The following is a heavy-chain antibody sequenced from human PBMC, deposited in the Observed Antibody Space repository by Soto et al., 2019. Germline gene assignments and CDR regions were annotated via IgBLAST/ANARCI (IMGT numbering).Heavy chain of an antibody. D-gene: IGHD6-13*01. J-gene: IGHJ4*02. Sequence: GGSLRLSCAASGFTFSAYNMNWVRQAPGKGLEWPSYISSDSSTKYYADSVKGRFSISRDNAKKSVYLHMNSLRDEDTAVYYCAREIAAADFDYWGQGTLVTVSS. CDR2: ISSDSSTK. CDR1: GFTFSAYN. V-gene: IGHV3-48*02. CDR3: AREIAAADFDY.